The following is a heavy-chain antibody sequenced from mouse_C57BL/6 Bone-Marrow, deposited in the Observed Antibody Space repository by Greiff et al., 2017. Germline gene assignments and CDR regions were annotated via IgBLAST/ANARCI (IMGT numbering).Heavy chain of an antibody. CDR2: IYPRDGST. CDR1: GYTFTSYD. V-gene: IGHV1-85*01. CDR3: APQTAQATFLYYFDY. Sequence: QVQLQQSGPELVKPGASVKLSCKASGYTFTSYDINWVKQRPGQGLEWIGWIYPRDGSTKYNEKFKGKATLTVDTSSSTAYMELHSLTSEDAAVYFCAPQTAQATFLYYFDYWGQGTTLTVSS. J-gene: IGHJ2*01. D-gene: IGHD3-2*02.